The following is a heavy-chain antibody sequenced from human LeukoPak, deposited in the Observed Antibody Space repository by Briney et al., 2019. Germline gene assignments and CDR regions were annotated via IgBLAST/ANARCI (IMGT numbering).Heavy chain of an antibody. J-gene: IGHJ6*03. V-gene: IGHV3-23*01. CDR3: AKNGDRGAYCTGGTCYPYFYYYMDV. D-gene: IGHD2-15*01. CDR2: ISSTGGTT. CDR1: GFTVSSHY. Sequence: GGSLRLSCAASGFTVSSHYMSWVRQAPGKGLEWVSSISSTGGTTYYADSVKGRFTISRDNSKNTLYLQMNSLRAEDTAIYYCAKNGDRGAYCTGGTCYPYFYYYMDVWGKGTTVTI.